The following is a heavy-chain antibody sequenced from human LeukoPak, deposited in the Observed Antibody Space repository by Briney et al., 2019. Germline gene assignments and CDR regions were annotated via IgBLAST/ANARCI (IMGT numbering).Heavy chain of an antibody. CDR2: ISWNSGSI. Sequence: GRSLRLSCAASGFTFDDYAMHWFRQAPGKGLEWVSGISWNSGSIGYADSVKGRFTISRDNAKNSLYLQMNSLRAEDTALYYCAKDMSYSSGWYYFDYWGQGTLVTVSS. J-gene: IGHJ4*02. CDR1: GFTFDDYA. CDR3: AKDMSYSSGWYYFDY. D-gene: IGHD6-19*01. V-gene: IGHV3-9*01.